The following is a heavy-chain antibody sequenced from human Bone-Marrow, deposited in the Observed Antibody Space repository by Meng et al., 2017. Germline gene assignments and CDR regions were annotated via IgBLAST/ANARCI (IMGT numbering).Heavy chain of an antibody. Sequence: QVRRQEAVPGMGKPSGTLSLPCAASGCSISSSNWWSWVRQPPGKGLEWIGEIYHSGSTNYNPSLKSRVTISVDKSKIQFSLKLSSVTAADTAVYYCARAKRIYSGYGWWFDPWGQGTLVTVSS. D-gene: IGHD5-12*01. J-gene: IGHJ5*02. CDR2: IYHSGST. CDR3: ARAKRIYSGYGWWFDP. V-gene: IGHV4-4*02. CDR1: GCSISSSNW.